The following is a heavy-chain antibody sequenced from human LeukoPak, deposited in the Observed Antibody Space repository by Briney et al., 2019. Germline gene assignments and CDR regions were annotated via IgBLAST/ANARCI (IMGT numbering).Heavy chain of an antibody. CDR2: ISYDGNDK. V-gene: IGHV3-30*04. Sequence: PGGSLRLSCAASGFTFSSYAMQWVRRAPGKGLEWVAVISYDGNDKFYADSVKGRLTISRDNSKNTLFLQMDSLSAEDTAVYHCARPHYSQLELYHYYGMDVWGQGTTVTVSS. CDR1: GFTFSSYA. CDR3: ARPHYSQLELYHYYGMDV. D-gene: IGHD1-7*01. J-gene: IGHJ6*02.